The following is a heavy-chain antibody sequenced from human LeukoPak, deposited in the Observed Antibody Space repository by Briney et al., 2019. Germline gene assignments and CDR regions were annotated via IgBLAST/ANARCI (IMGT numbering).Heavy chain of an antibody. Sequence: GGSLRLSCAASGFTFSSYWMHWVRQAPGKGLVWVSRINSDGSSTSYADSVKGRFTISRDNAKNTLYLQMNSLRAEDTAVYYCASLIAGDNYYYYMDVWGKGTPVTVSS. CDR3: ASLIAGDNYYYYMDV. CDR1: GFTFSSYW. V-gene: IGHV3-74*01. CDR2: INSDGSST. J-gene: IGHJ6*03. D-gene: IGHD7-27*01.